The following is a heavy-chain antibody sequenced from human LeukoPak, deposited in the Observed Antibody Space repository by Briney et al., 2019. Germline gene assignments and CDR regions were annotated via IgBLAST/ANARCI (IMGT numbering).Heavy chain of an antibody. CDR1: GFTFSSYW. Sequence: GGSLRLSCAASGFTFSSYWMHWVRQVPGKGLVWVSRINSDGSSTSYADSVKGRFTISRDNAKNTLYLQMNSLRAEDTAVYYCARDRRLRYFDAATVTPIMNYWGQGTLVTASS. CDR3: ARDRRLRYFDAATVTPIMNY. V-gene: IGHV3-74*01. D-gene: IGHD3-9*01. J-gene: IGHJ4*02. CDR2: INSDGSST.